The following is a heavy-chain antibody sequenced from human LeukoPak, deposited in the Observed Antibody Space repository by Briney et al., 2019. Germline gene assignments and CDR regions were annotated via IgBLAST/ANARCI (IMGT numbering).Heavy chain of an antibody. CDR2: INHSGST. D-gene: IGHD6-19*01. J-gene: IGHJ5*02. V-gene: IGHV4-34*01. CDR1: GGSFSGYY. Sequence: SETLSLTCAVYGGSFSGYYWSWIRQPPGKGLEWIGEINHSGSTNYNPPLKSRVTISVDTSKNQFSLKLSSVTAADTAVYYCARPISSGWYNWFDPWGQGTLVTVSS. CDR3: ARPISSGWYNWFDP.